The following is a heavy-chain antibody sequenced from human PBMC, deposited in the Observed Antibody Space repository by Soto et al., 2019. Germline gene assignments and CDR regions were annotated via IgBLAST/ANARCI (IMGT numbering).Heavy chain of an antibody. Sequence: ALVQVSFKASGGTFSSYGIIWVRQAPGQWLEWMAWISDYNGNTNYAQKLQGRVTTNTDTSTSTAYMELRSLRSDDTEVYYCARDDKYYYYGMDVWGQGTTVTVSS. CDR3: ARDDKYYYYGMDV. V-gene: IGHV1-18*04. CDR1: GGTFSSYG. J-gene: IGHJ6*02. CDR2: ISDYNGNT.